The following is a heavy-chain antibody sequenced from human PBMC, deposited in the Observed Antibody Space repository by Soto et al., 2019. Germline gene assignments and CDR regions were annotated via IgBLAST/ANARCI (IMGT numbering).Heavy chain of an antibody. CDR1: GNSVSSISVS. Sequence: PTLSLTCAIYGNSVSSISVSWIWNRQSPSRGLEWLGRTYFRSKWYNDYAVSVKSRIIINPDTSTNQFSLQLNSVTPEDTAVYFCAKGDNLGPKTGYAFDPWGQGIMVTVSS. V-gene: IGHV6-1*01. CDR2: TYFRSKWYN. J-gene: IGHJ5*02. D-gene: IGHD5-12*01. CDR3: AKGDNLGPKTGYAFDP.